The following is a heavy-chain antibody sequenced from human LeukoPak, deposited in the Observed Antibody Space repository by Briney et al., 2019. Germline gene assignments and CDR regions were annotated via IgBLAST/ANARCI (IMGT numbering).Heavy chain of an antibody. CDR3: ARRAGAYTHPYDY. V-gene: IGHV3-48*01. CDR1: GFTFSSYS. CDR2: ISSSSSTI. J-gene: IGHJ4*02. Sequence: GGSLRLSCAASGFTFSSYSMNWVRQAPGKGLEWVSYISSSSSTIYYADSVKGRFTISIDNSKNTLYLQMNSLRAEDTAVYYCARRAGAYTHPYDYWGQGTLVTVS. D-gene: IGHD3-16*01.